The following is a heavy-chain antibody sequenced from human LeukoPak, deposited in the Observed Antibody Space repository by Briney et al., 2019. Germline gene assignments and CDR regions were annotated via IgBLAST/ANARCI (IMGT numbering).Heavy chain of an antibody. Sequence: FLRLSCAASGFTFSSYAMHWVRQAPGKGLEWVAVISYDGSNKYYADFVKGRFTISRDNSKNTLYLQMNSLRAEDTAVYYCARDMGQWLARYYMDVWGKGTTVTVSS. J-gene: IGHJ6*03. CDR1: GFTFSSYA. V-gene: IGHV3-30*01. CDR3: ARDMGQWLARYYMDV. D-gene: IGHD6-19*01. CDR2: ISYDGSNK.